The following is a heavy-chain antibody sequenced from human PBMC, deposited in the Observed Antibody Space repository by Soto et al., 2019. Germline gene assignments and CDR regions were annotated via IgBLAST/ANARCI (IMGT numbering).Heavy chain of an antibody. Sequence: SETLSLTCAVSGGSISSGGYSWSWIRQPPGKGLEWIGYIYHSGSTYYNPSLKSRVTISVDRSKNQFSLKLSSVTAADTAVYYCAREGRYCSSTSCYGSGSYAFDIWGQGTMVTVSS. V-gene: IGHV4-30-2*01. J-gene: IGHJ3*02. D-gene: IGHD2-2*01. CDR3: AREGRYCSSTSCYGSGSYAFDI. CDR2: IYHSGST. CDR1: GGSISSGGYS.